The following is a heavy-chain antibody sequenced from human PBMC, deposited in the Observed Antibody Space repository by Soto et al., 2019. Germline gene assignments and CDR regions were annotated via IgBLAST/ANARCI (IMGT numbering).Heavy chain of an antibody. CDR1: GFTFSGSA. J-gene: IGHJ4*02. D-gene: IGHD3-9*01. CDR2: IRSKANNYAT. V-gene: IGHV3-73*02. CDR3: TYFDAAAGVDY. Sequence: EVQLVESGGGLVQPGGSLKLSCAASGFTFSGSAMHWVRQASGKGLEWVGRIRSKANNYATAYAASVKGRFTTSRDDSKNTAYLQMSSLKIEDTAVYYSTYFDAAAGVDYWGQGTLVTVSS.